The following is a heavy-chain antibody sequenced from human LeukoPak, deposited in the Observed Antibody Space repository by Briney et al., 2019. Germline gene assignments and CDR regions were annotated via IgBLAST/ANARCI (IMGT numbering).Heavy chain of an antibody. Sequence: SGGSLRLSCTASEFTVSRTYVLWVRQAPGKGLEWVSLIFSNGDTHYADSVKGRFTISRDTSKNTVSLQMNSLRVEDTAMYYCTRDQMHYWGQGTLVTVSS. V-gene: IGHV3-53*01. CDR3: TRDQMHY. CDR2: IFSNGDT. D-gene: IGHD5-24*01. J-gene: IGHJ4*02. CDR1: EFTVSRTY.